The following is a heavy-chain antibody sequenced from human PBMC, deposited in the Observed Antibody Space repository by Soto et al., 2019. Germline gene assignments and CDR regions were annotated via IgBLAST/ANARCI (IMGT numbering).Heavy chain of an antibody. CDR3: ESYGRGTYYYGYYFHH. V-gene: IGHV4-30-4*01. J-gene: IGHJ4*02. Sequence: SETLSLTCTVSGGSISSGNYYWSWIRQPPGKGLEWIGFISYSGSTYYSTSLKSRVTISVDTSKSQFSLNLSSVTAADAAVYYCESYGRGTYYYGYYFHHWGQGTPVTVSS. D-gene: IGHD3-10*01. CDR1: GGSISSGNYY. CDR2: ISYSGST.